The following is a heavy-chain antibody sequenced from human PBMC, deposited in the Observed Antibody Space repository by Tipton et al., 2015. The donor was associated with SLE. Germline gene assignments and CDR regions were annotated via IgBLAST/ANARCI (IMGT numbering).Heavy chain of an antibody. J-gene: IGHJ2*01. Sequence: SLRLSCAASGFTFSSYAMSWVRQAPGKGLEWVSVIYSGGSSTYYADSVKGRFTISRDNSKNTLYLQMNSLRAADTAVYYCAKDAGDPPGYFDLWGRGALVTVSS. V-gene: IGHV3-23*03. D-gene: IGHD3-10*01. CDR3: AKDAGDPPGYFDL. CDR2: IYSGGSST. CDR1: GFTFSSYA.